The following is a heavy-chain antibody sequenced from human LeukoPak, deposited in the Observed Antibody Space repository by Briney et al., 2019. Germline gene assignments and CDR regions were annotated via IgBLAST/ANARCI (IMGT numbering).Heavy chain of an antibody. D-gene: IGHD2-2*01. CDR3: AKEQDIVVVPAGRSSYFDY. CDR2: INAGNGNT. V-gene: IGHV1-3*01. J-gene: IGHJ4*02. Sequence: ASVKVSCKASGYTFTSYAMHWVRQAPGQRLEWMGWINAGNGNTKYSQKFQGRVTITRDTSASTAYMELSSLRSEDTAVYYCAKEQDIVVVPAGRSSYFDYWGQGTLVTVSS. CDR1: GYTFTSYA.